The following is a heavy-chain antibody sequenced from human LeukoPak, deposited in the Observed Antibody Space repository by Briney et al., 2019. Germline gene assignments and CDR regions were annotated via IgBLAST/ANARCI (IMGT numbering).Heavy chain of an antibody. V-gene: IGHV3-23*01. J-gene: IGHJ4*02. D-gene: IGHD3-10*01. CDR1: GFTFSSYA. CDR2: ISGSGGST. CDR3: AKDLWFGELSSCY. Sequence: GGSLRLSRAASGFTFSSYAMSWVRQAPGKGLEWVSAISGSGGSTYYADSVKGRFTISRDNSKNTLYLQMNSLRAEDTAVYYCAKDLWFGELSSCYWGQGTLVTVSS.